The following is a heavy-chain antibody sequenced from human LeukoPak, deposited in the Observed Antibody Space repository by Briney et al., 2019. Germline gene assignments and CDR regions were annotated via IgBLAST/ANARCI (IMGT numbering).Heavy chain of an antibody. J-gene: IGHJ5*02. CDR3: TRRGGSSSSDWFDP. D-gene: IGHD6-6*01. V-gene: IGHV4-59*08. CDR2: VYYTGST. Sequence: PSETLSLTCTVSGGSISTYYWTWIRQPPGKGLEWIGYVYYTGSTSYNPSLKSRVAISGDTSKNQFSLKLSSVTAADTAVYYCTRRGGSSSSDWFDPWGQGTLVIGSS. CDR1: GGSISTYY.